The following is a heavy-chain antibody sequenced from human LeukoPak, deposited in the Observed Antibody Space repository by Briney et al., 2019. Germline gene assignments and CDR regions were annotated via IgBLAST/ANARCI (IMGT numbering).Heavy chain of an antibody. CDR2: INPSGGST. V-gene: IGHV1-46*01. CDR3: ARKSSWSDNFDY. Sequence: ASVKVSCKASGYTFTNYYMHWVRQAPGQGVEWLGIINPSGGSTSYAQKFQDRVTMTRDTPTSTVYMELSSLRSEDTAVYYCARKSSWSDNFDYWGQGTLVTVSS. CDR1: GYTFTNYY. D-gene: IGHD6-13*01. J-gene: IGHJ4*02.